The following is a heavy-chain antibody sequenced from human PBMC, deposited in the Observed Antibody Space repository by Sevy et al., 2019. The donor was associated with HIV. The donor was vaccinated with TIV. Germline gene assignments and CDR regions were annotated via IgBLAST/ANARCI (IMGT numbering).Heavy chain of an antibody. CDR1: GYTFTCYY. D-gene: IGHD2-2*01. Sequence: ASVKVSCKASGYTFTCYYMHWVRQAPGQGLEWMGIINPSGGSTSYAQKFQGRVTMTRDTSTSTVYMELSSLRSEDTAVYYCARALGYCSSTSCYGHYYYYGMDVWGQGTTVTVSS. CDR3: ARALGYCSSTSCYGHYYYYGMDV. V-gene: IGHV1-46*03. J-gene: IGHJ6*02. CDR2: INPSGGST.